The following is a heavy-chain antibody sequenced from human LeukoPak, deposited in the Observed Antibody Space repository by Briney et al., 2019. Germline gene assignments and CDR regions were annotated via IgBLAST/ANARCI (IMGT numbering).Heavy chain of an antibody. CDR1: GFTFSSYA. CDR3: AGRGYNYGCYPFDY. CDR2: ISGSGGST. Sequence: GGSLRLSCAASGFTFSSYAMSWVRQAPGKGLEWVSAISGSGGSTYYADSVKGRFTISRDNSKNTLYLQMNSLRAEDTAVYYCAGRGYNYGCYPFDYWGQGTLVTVSS. D-gene: IGHD5-18*01. V-gene: IGHV3-23*01. J-gene: IGHJ4*02.